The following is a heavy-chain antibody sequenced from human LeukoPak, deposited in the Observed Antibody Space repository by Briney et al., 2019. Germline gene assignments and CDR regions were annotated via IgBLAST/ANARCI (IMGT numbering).Heavy chain of an antibody. D-gene: IGHD4-17*01. CDR1: GASISSYY. Sequence: SETLSLTCSVSGASISSYYWSWIRQPPGKGLEWIGYIYYSGSTNYNPSLKSRVTISVDTSKNQFSLKLSSVTAADTAVYYCARDPYGDTAFDSWAREPWSPSPQ. CDR3: ARDPYGDTAFDS. J-gene: IGHJ4*02. V-gene: IGHV4-59*01. CDR2: IYYSGST.